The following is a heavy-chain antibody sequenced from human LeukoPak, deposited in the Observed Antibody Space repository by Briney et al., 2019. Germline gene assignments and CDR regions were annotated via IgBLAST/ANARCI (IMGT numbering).Heavy chain of an antibody. CDR1: GGSFSSYY. CDR3: ATGDGYNSFDY. CDR2: IYTSGST. J-gene: IGHJ4*02. D-gene: IGHD5-24*01. V-gene: IGHV4-4*07. Sequence: SETLSLTCTVSGGSFSSYYWSWIRQPPGKGLEWIGRIYTSGSTNYNSSLKRRVTMSVDPSKNQVSLKLSSVTAADTAVYYCATGDGYNSFDYWGQGTLVTVSS.